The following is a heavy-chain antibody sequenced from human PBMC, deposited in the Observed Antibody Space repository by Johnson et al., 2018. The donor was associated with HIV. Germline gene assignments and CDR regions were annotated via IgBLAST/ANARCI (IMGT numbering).Heavy chain of an antibody. D-gene: IGHD3-16*02. V-gene: IGHV3-30*04. CDR1: GFTFSSYA. CDR3: ARGPYDYVWGSYRFIGAFDI. CDR2: ISYEGSNK. Sequence: QVQLVESGGGVVQPGRSLRLSCAASGFTFSSYAMHWVRQAPGKGLEWVAVISYEGSNKYYADSVKGRFTISRDNSKNTLYLQMNSLRAEDTAVYYCARGPYDYVWGSYRFIGAFDIWGQGTMVTVS. J-gene: IGHJ3*02.